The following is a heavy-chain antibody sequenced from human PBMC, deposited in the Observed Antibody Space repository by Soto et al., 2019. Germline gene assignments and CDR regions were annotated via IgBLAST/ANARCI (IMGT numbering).Heavy chain of an antibody. CDR2: IYYSGST. CDR3: AKTGEYNGYGYYYYYYMDV. J-gene: IGHJ6*03. CDR1: GGSISSSSYY. Sequence: SETLSLTCTVSGGSISSSSYYWGWIRQPPGKGLEWIGSIYYSGSTYYNPSLKSRVTISVDTSKNQFSLKLSSVTAADTAVYYCAKTGEYNGYGYYYYYYMDVWGKGTTVTVSS. V-gene: IGHV4-39*01. D-gene: IGHD5-12*01.